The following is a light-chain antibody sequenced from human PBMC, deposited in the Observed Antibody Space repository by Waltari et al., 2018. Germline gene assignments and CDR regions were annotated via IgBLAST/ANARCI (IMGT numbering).Light chain of an antibody. V-gene: IGKV3-20*01. CDR1: QSLSSTY. J-gene: IGKJ2*01. CDR2: GAS. Sequence: EIVLTQSPGTLSLSPGERATLSCRASQSLSSTYLAWYQQKPGQAPRLLIYGASSRATGIPDRFSGSGSGTDFTLSISRLEPDDSAVYYCQQYGRSPYTFGQGTKLEIK. CDR3: QQYGRSPYT.